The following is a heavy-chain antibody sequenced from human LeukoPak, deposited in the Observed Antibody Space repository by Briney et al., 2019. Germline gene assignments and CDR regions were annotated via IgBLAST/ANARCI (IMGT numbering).Heavy chain of an antibody. V-gene: IGHV1-18*01. CDR1: GYTFTSYG. CDR3: ARLDYYGSGRPGWFDP. CDR2: IKGDNGNT. Sequence: ASVKVSCEASGYTFTSYGISWVRQAPGQGLEWMGWIKGDNGNTNYAQNLQGRITMNADTSTSTAYMEVRSLRSDDTAVYYCARLDYYGSGRPGWFDPWGQGTLVTVSS. J-gene: IGHJ5*02. D-gene: IGHD3-10*01.